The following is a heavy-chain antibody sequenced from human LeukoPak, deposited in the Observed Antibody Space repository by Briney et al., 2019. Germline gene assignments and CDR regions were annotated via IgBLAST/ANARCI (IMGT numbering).Heavy chain of an antibody. D-gene: IGHD2-15*01. V-gene: IGHV3-21*01. CDR3: ARGGGGNLDY. CDR2: ISNNSTDI. J-gene: IGHJ4*02. Sequence: GGSLRLSCAASGFTFSNYAMNWVRQAPGKGLECVASISNNSTDIYYADSVKGRFTISRDNAKNLLYLQMDSLRAEDMAVYYCARGGGGNLDYWGQGTLVTVSS. CDR1: GFTFSNYA.